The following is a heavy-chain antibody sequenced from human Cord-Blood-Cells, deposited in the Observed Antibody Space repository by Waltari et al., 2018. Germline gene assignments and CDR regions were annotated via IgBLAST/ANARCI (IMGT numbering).Heavy chain of an antibody. Sequence: QVQLQQWGAGLLKPSETLSLTCAVYGGSFRGYYRAWIRQPPGKGLEWMGEINHSGSTNYNPSLKSRVTISVDTSKNQFSLKLSPVTAADTAVYYCARGGAAAGTDYWGQGTLVTVSS. J-gene: IGHJ4*02. CDR1: GGSFRGYY. CDR3: ARGGAAAGTDY. D-gene: IGHD6-13*01. CDR2: INHSGST. V-gene: IGHV4-34*01.